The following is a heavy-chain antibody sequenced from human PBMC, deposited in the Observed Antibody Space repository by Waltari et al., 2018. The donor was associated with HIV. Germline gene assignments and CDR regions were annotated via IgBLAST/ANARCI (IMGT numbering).Heavy chain of an antibody. D-gene: IGHD3-3*01. J-gene: IGHJ4*02. V-gene: IGHV1-69*13. CDR3: ARFFWSSSRGAPLTYYCDR. Sequence: QVQLVQSGAEVKEPGSPVKVPCKAAGSTFLRSVTTRVRRAPGQGLEWVGWIHPVFGKANYAQKLQGRGASTGDEATGTAYMELSRMRSNDTAVYCCARFFWSSSRGAPLTYYCDRWGQGSLVTVSS. CDR2: IHPVFGKA. CDR1: GSTFLRSV.